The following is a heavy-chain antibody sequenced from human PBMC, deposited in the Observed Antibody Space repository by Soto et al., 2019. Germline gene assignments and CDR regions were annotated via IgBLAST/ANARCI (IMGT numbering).Heavy chain of an antibody. V-gene: IGHV4-31*03. CDR1: GGSISSGGYY. D-gene: IGHD6-13*01. J-gene: IGHJ5*02. CDR2: IYYSGST. Sequence: QSLTCTVSGGSISSGGYYWSWIRQHPGKGLEWIGYIYYSGSTYYNPSLKSRVTISVDTSKNQFSLKLSSVTAADTAVYYCARARAGYSSSWVRGNNWFDPWRQGTLVTVSS. CDR3: ARARAGYSSSWVRGNNWFDP.